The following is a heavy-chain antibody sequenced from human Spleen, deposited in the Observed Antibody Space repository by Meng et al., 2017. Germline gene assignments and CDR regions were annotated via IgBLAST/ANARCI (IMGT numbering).Heavy chain of an antibody. D-gene: IGHD4-11*01. Sequence: QVQLQLWGAGLLYPSETLSRTCVVSGGSFSDYYWSWIRQPPGKGLEWIGEINHSGSTNYNPSLESRATISVDTSQNNLSLKLSSVTAADSAVYYCARGPTTMAHDFDYWGQGTLVTVSS. CDR3: ARGPTTMAHDFDY. J-gene: IGHJ4*02. V-gene: IGHV4-34*01. CDR1: GGSFSDYY. CDR2: INHSGST.